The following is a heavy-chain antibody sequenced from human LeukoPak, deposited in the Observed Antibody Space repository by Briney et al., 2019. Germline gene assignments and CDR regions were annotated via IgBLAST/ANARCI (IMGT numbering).Heavy chain of an antibody. CDR1: GVSISSSRYY. Sequence: SGTLSLTCTVSGVSISSSRYYLGGIRQRPGKGLEGIGSIYYIWSTYYHPSVKSRVTISVDMSKNQFCLKLRSVTAADRAVYYCARQPYYFDSGSYFDYWGQGTLVTVSS. V-gene: IGHV4-39*01. J-gene: IGHJ4*02. D-gene: IGHD3-10*01. CDR2: IYYIWST. CDR3: ARQPYYFDSGSYFDY.